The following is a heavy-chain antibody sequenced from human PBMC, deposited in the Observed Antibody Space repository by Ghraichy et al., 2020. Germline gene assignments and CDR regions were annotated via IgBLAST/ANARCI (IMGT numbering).Heavy chain of an antibody. Sequence: GGSLRLSCAASGFALSTFPIHWVRQAPGKDLEWVAYIWHDGSNKYYKDSVKGRFTISRDNSKEMVYLQMDRLQVDDTSVYYCARGEEAPIYGLDVWGQGTTVIVSS. V-gene: IGHV3-33*01. CDR1: GFALSTFP. CDR2: IWHDGSNK. D-gene: IGHD3-3*01. CDR3: ARGEEAPIYGLDV. J-gene: IGHJ6*02.